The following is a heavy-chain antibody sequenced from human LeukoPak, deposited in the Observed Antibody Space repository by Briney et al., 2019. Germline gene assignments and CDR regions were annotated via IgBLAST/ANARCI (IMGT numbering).Heavy chain of an antibody. J-gene: IGHJ4*02. CDR3: ARALIAVGAHYFDY. CDR2: TYYRSKWYN. CDR1: GDSVSSNSAA. D-gene: IGHD6-19*01. V-gene: IGHV6-1*01. Sequence: SQTLSLTCAISGDSVSSNSAAWNWIRQSPSRGLEWLGRTYYRSKWYNDYAVSVKSRITINSDTSRNQFSLQLNSVTPEDTAVYYCARALIAVGAHYFDYWGQGSLVTVSS.